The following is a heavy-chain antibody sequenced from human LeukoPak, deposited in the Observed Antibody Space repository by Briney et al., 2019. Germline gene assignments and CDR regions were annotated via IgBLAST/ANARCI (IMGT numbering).Heavy chain of an antibody. CDR3: AGSPRSYTVGWFDP. CDR2: IYYSGST. CDR1: GGSISSGGYY. Sequence: SETLSLTCTVSGGSISSGGYYWNWIRQPPGKGLEWIGYIYYSGSTNYNPSLKSRVTISVDTSKNQFSLKLSSVTAADTAVYYCAGSPRSYTVGWFDPWGQGTLVTVSS. V-gene: IGHV4-61*08. D-gene: IGHD2-2*02. J-gene: IGHJ5*02.